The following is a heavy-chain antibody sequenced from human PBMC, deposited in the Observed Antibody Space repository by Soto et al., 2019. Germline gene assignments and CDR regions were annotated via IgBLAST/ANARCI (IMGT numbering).Heavy chain of an antibody. J-gene: IGHJ4*02. Sequence: LRLSCAASGFTFSSYAMHWVRQAPGKGLEYVSAISSNGGSTYYANSVKGRFTISRDNSKNTLYLQMGSLRAEDMAVYYCATRTAGSDDYWGQGTLVTV. CDR2: ISSNGGST. V-gene: IGHV3-64*01. CDR1: GFTFSSYA. D-gene: IGHD6-13*01. CDR3: ATRTAGSDDY.